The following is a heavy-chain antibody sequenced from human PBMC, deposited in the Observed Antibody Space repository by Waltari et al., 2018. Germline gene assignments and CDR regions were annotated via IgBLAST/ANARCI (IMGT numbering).Heavy chain of an antibody. V-gene: IGHV4-34*01. D-gene: IGHD4-17*01. J-gene: IGHJ3*02. CDR2: INHSGST. Sequence: QVQLQQWGAGLLKPSETLSLTCAVYGGSFSGYYWSWIRQPPGKGLEWSGEINHSGSTNYNPSLKSRVTISVDTSKNQFSLKLSSVTAADTAVYYCARGGRLRAAFDIWGQGTMVTVSS. CDR1: GGSFSGYY. CDR3: ARGGRLRAAFDI.